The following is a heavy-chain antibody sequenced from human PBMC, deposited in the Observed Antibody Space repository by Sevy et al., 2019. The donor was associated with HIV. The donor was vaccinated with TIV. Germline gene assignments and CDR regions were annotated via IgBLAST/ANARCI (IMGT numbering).Heavy chain of an antibody. CDR2: VYHTGNT. V-gene: IGHV4-30-2*01. D-gene: IGHD4-17*01. CDR3: ARDGGTMTTPGSFDI. J-gene: IGHJ3*02. CDR1: GVSMSSGDYS. Sequence: SETLSLTCAVSGVSMSSGDYSWNWIRQPPGKGLEWIGYVYHTGNTYYNPSLKSRITISLDRSKNQFSLRLSSVTAADTAVYFCARDGGTMTTPGSFDIWGQGTMVTVSS.